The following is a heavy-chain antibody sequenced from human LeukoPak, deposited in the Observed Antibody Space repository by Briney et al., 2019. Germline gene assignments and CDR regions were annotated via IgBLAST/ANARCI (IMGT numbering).Heavy chain of an antibody. J-gene: IGHJ3*02. D-gene: IGHD3-10*01. CDR2: IYYSGST. V-gene: IGHV4-61*08. Sequence: SETLSLTSTVSGGSISSSDYYWSWIRQPPGKGLEWIGYIYYSGSTNYNPSLKSRVTISVDTSKNQFSLKLSSVTAADTAVYYCARADYYGSGSYFDAFDIWGQGTMVTVSS. CDR3: ARADYYGSGSYFDAFDI. CDR1: GGSISSSDYY.